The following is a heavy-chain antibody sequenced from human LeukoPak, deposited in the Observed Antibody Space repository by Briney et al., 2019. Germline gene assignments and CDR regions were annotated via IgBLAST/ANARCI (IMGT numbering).Heavy chain of an antibody. CDR1: GGTFSSYA. CDR3: ARVEMATKYGDYYFDY. CDR2: IIPIFGTA. V-gene: IGHV1-69*06. Sequence: ASVKVSCKASGGTFSSYAISWVRQAPGQGLEWMGGIIPIFGTANYAQKFQGRVTITADKSTSTAYMELSSLRSEDTAVYYCARVEMATKYGDYYFDYWGQGTLVTVSS. D-gene: IGHD5-24*01. J-gene: IGHJ4*02.